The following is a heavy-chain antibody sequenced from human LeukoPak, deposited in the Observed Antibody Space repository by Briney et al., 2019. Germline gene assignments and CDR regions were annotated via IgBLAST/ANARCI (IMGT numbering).Heavy chain of an antibody. J-gene: IGHJ4*02. V-gene: IGHV3-74*01. Sequence: GGSLRLSCAASGFTFSRYWMHWVRRAPGKGLEWVSRVNSDGSTTTYADSVKGRFTISRDNSKNTLYLQMNSLRAEDTAVYYCAKGGGPFDYWGQGTLVTVSS. CDR2: VNSDGSTT. CDR1: GFTFSRYW. CDR3: AKGGGPFDY.